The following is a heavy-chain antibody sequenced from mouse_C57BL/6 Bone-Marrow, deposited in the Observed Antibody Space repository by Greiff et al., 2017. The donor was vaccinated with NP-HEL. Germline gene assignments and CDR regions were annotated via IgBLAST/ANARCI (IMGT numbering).Heavy chain of an antibody. CDR2: IWRGGST. V-gene: IGHV2-5*01. CDR3: AKNLGGGYAYFDV. J-gene: IGHJ1*03. D-gene: IGHD2-2*01. Sequence: QVQLKESGPGLVQPSQSLSITCTVSGFSLTSYGVHWVRQSPGKGLEWLGVIWRGGSTDYNAAFMSRLSITKDNSKSQVFFKMNSLQADDTAIYYCAKNLGGGYAYFDVWGTGTTVTVSS. CDR1: GFSLTSYG.